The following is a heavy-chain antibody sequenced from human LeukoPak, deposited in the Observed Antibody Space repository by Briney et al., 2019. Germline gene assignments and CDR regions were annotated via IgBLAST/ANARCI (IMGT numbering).Heavy chain of an antibody. V-gene: IGHV4-4*02. J-gene: IGHJ6*02. CDR2: IYLSGST. CDR3: ARDQPPPYSSGWYENYYYYGMDV. D-gene: IGHD6-19*01. Sequence: SGTLSLTCAVSGGSISSSNWWSWVRQPPGKGLEWIGEIYLSGSTNYNPSLKSRVTISVDKSKNQFSLKLSSVTAADTAVYYCARDQPPPYSSGWYENYYYYGMDVWGQGTTVTVSS. CDR1: GGSISSSNW.